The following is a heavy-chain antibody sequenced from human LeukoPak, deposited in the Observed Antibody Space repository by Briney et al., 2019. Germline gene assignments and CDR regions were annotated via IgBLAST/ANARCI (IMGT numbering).Heavy chain of an antibody. J-gene: IGHJ6*03. V-gene: IGHV1-18*01. D-gene: IGHD1-7*01. CDR2: ISGYNGDT. CDR3: ARFPKAGTTSFYYYYMDV. Sequence: ASVKVSCKASGYTFSNYGISWVRQAPGQGLEWMGWISGYNGDTNYPQKRQGGVTMTTDTSTSTAYMELRSLRSDDTAVYYCARFPKAGTTSFYYYYMDVWGKGTTVTVSS. CDR1: GYTFSNYG.